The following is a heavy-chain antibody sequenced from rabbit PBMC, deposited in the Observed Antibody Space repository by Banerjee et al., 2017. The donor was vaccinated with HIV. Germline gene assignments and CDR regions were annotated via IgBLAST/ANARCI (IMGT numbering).Heavy chain of an antibody. J-gene: IGHJ4*01. CDR2: INSSSGNT. CDR3: VRWGWL. CDR1: GFTLSSYW. V-gene: IGHV1S45*01. Sequence: EESGGDLVKPEGSLTLTCTASGFTLSSYWIYWVRQAPGKGLEWIACINSSSGNTVYATWAKGRFTISRTSSTTVALQMTSLTAADTATYFCVRWGWLWGPGTLVTV. D-gene: IGHD4-2*01.